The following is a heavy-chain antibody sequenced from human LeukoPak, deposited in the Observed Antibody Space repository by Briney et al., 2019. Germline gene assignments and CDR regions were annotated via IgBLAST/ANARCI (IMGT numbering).Heavy chain of an antibody. J-gene: IGHJ4*02. V-gene: IGHV1-3*01. CDR2: INAGNGNT. D-gene: IGHD3-10*01. Sequence: ASVKVSCKASGDTFTSYAMHWVRQAPGQRREWGGWINAGNGNTKYSQKFQGRVTITRDTSISTAYMELSSLRSEDTAVYYCARSPHGAELDYWGPGTLVTVSS. CDR3: ARSPHGAELDY. CDR1: GDTFTSYA.